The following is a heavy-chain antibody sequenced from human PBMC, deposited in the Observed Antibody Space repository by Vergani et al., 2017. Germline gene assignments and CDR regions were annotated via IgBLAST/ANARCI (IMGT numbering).Heavy chain of an antibody. CDR1: GFTFDDYA. Sequence: EVQLVESGGGLVQPGRSLRLSCAASGFTFDDYAMHWVRQAPGKGLEWVSGISWNSGSIGYADSVKGRFTISRDNAKNSLYLQMNSLGAEDMALYYCAKDKGKGLVGGAFDSWGQGTMVTVSS. J-gene: IGHJ3*02. CDR2: ISWNSGSI. D-gene: IGHD3-10*01. V-gene: IGHV3-9*03. CDR3: AKDKGKGLVGGAFDS.